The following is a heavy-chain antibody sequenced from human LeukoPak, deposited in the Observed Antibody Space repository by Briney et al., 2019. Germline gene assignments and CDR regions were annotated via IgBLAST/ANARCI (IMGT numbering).Heavy chain of an antibody. CDR1: GFTFKRYH. Sequence: PGGSLRLSCAASGFTFKRYHMSWVRQAPGKGLEWVANIKQDGSEKYYVDSVKGRFTISRDNAKNSLYLQMNSLRAEDTAVYYCARSLGYCSSTSCYNFDYWGQGTLVTVSS. J-gene: IGHJ4*02. CDR3: ARSLGYCSSTSCYNFDY. D-gene: IGHD2-2*01. CDR2: IKQDGSEK. V-gene: IGHV3-7*01.